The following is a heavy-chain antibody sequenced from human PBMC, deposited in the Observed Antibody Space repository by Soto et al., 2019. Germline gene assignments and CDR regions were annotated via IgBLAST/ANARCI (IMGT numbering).Heavy chain of an antibody. CDR1: GFTFSSYA. CDR2: ISGSGGST. Sequence: GGSLRLSCAASGFTFSSYAMSWVRQAPGKGLEWVSAISGSGGSTYYADSVKGRFTISRDNSKNTLYLQMDSLRAEDTAVYYCAKRDYYDSSGYYPYGMDVWGQGTTVTVSS. CDR3: AKRDYYDSSGYYPYGMDV. D-gene: IGHD3-22*01. J-gene: IGHJ6*02. V-gene: IGHV3-23*01.